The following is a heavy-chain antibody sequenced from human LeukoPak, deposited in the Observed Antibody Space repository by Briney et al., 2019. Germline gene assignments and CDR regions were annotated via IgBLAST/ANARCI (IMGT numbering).Heavy chain of an antibody. CDR2: ISGSGGST. Sequence: PGGTLRLSCAASGFTFSSYGMSWVRQAPGKGLEWVSAISGSGGSTYYADSVKGRFTISRDNSKNTLYLQMNSLRAEDTAVYYCAKDATVWFGELLSGYFDYWGQGTLVTVSS. V-gene: IGHV3-23*01. D-gene: IGHD3-10*01. J-gene: IGHJ4*02. CDR1: GFTFSSYG. CDR3: AKDATVWFGELLSGYFDY.